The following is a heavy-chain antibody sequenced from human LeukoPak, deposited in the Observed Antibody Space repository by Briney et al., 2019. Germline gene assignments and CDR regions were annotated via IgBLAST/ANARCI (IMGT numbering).Heavy chain of an antibody. D-gene: IGHD1-1*01. V-gene: IGHV1-2*06. Sequence: GASVKVSCKASGYTFFDHYMHWVRQAPGQGLEWIGRINPNSGGTNYAPKFQGRVTMTTDKSTSTTYMELRSLTSDDTAVYYCARDVPGSIGTTARFDPWGQGTLVTVSS. CDR1: GYTFFDHY. CDR3: ARDVPGSIGTTARFDP. CDR2: INPNSGGT. J-gene: IGHJ5*02.